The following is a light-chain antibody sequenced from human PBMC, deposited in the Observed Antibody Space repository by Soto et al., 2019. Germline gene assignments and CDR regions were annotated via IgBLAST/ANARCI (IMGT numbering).Light chain of an antibody. CDR2: DVS. V-gene: IGLV2-14*01. J-gene: IGLJ1*01. Sequence: QSALTQPASVSGSPGQSITISCTGTSSDVGGYNYVSWYQQHPGKAPKLMIYDVSNRPSGVSNRFSGSKSGNTASLTISGLQAEDEADYYYSSYASSNTRVFGTGTKVTVL. CDR1: SSDVGGYNY. CDR3: SSYASSNTRV.